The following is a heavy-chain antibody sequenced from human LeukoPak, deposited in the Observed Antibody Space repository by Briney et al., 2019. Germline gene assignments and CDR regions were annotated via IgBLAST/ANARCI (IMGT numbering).Heavy chain of an antibody. Sequence: PGGSLRLSCAASGFTFSSYGISWVRQAPGKGLEWVSAISGSGGSTYYADSVKGRFTISRDNSKSTLYLQMNSLRAEDTAVYYCAKDGDSSGWSDIDYWGQGTLVTVSS. J-gene: IGHJ4*02. CDR1: GFTFSSYG. V-gene: IGHV3-23*01. CDR3: AKDGDSSGWSDIDY. D-gene: IGHD6-19*01. CDR2: ISGSGGST.